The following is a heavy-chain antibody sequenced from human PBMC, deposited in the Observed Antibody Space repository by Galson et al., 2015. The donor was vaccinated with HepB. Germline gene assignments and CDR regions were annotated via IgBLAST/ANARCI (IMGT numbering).Heavy chain of an antibody. CDR1: GGSISSGSYY. D-gene: IGHD1-26*01. CDR3: ARRGGNFDS. J-gene: IGHJ4*02. Sequence: ETLSLTCTVSGGSISSGSYYWGWIRQPPGKELEWIGSIYYTGSIYYNPSLKSRVNMSVDTSKNQFSLKLASVTVADTAMYYCARRGGNFDSWDQGTLVTVSS. CDR2: IYYTGSI. V-gene: IGHV4-39*01.